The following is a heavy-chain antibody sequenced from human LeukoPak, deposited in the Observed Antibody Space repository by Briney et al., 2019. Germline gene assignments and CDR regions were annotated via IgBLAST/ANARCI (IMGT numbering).Heavy chain of an antibody. J-gene: IGHJ5*02. CDR3: ARGGAXRGGNCLGP. CDR2: VYNSGAT. V-gene: IGHV4-61*02. D-gene: IGHD2-15*01. CDR1: GGSIGTYY. Sequence: SQTLSLTCTVSGGSIGTYYWSWIRQPAGKGLEWIGRVYNSGATNYNPSLKSRVTISVDTSKNQFSLNLKYVTSADTAVYYCARGGAXRGGNCLGPWGQGILVIVSS.